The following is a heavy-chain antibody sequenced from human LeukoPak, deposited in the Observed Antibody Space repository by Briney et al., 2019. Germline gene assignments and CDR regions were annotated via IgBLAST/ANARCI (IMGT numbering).Heavy chain of an antibody. CDR2: ISSNGGST. D-gene: IGHD6-19*01. CDR1: GFTFSSYA. J-gene: IGHJ3*02. V-gene: IGHV3-64*01. CDR3: ARGTFSSGWDDAFDI. Sequence: GGSLRLSCAASGFTFSSYAMHWVRQAPGKGLEYVSAISSNGGSTYYANSVKGRFTISRDNSKNTLYLQMGRLRAEDMAVYYGARGTFSSGWDDAFDIWGQGTMVTVSS.